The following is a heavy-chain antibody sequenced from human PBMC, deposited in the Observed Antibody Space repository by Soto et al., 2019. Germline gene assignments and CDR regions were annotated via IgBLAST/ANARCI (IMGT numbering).Heavy chain of an antibody. J-gene: IGHJ6*02. CDR2: IIPIFGTA. CDR1: GGTFSSYA. V-gene: IGHV1-69*01. Sequence: QVQLVQSGAEVKKPGSSVTVSCKASGGTFSSYAISWVRQAPGQGLEWMGGIIPIFGTANYAQKFQGRVTITADESTSTAYMELSSLRSEDTAVYYCARITTIDYYYYYGMDVWGQGTTVTVSS. D-gene: IGHD4-4*01. CDR3: ARITTIDYYYYYGMDV.